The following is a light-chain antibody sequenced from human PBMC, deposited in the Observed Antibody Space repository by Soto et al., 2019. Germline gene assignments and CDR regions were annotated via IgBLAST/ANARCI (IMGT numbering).Light chain of an antibody. CDR1: ETISTF. J-gene: IGKJ5*01. V-gene: IGKV1-39*01. CDR2: AAS. CDR3: QQSYNTSPIT. Sequence: DIQMTQSPSSLSASVGDRVTMTCRASETISTFLNWYQHTPGKAPKLLIYAASHLQSGVPSRFSGSGSGTDFTLTISCLQPEDFASYYCQQSYNTSPITFGQGTRLEIK.